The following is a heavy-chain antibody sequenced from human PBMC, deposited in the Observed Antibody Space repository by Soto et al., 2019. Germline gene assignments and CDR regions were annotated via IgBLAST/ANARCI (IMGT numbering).Heavy chain of an antibody. CDR1: GFTFSGNA. J-gene: IGHJ6*02. D-gene: IGHD5-18*01. CDR3: ARTPMVTLYYHYYGMDV. V-gene: IGHV3-23*01. Sequence: PGVSLRLSCAASGFTFSGNAMSWDRQAPGKGLEWVSAISDGGGSTYYADSVKGRFTISGDDSKNTLYLQMNSLRAEDTAVYYCARTPMVTLYYHYYGMDVWGQGTTVTVSS. CDR2: ISDGGGST.